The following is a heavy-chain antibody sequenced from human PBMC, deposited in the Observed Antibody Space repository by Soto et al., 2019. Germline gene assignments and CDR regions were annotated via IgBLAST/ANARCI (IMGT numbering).Heavy chain of an antibody. V-gene: IGHV3-53*04. CDR2: FYSDGTR. Sequence: EVQMVESGGGLGQPGGSLRLSCAASGFSVSDNHVSWVRQAPGKGLEWVSVFYSDGTRYYADSVKGRFTITSHSSGNTVYLQMNSLRTEDTAVYYCARVPWFTPRQYSMDLWGKGTTVTVSS. CDR1: GFSVSDNH. J-gene: IGHJ6*04. D-gene: IGHD3-10*01. CDR3: ARVPWFTPRQYSMDL.